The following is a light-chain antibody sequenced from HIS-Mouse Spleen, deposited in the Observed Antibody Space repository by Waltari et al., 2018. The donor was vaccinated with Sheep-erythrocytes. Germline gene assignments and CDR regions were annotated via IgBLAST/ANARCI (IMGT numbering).Light chain of an antibody. J-gene: IGKJ1*01. CDR3: QQFNNYPRT. V-gene: IGKV1D-13*01. Sequence: AIQFTQSPSSLSASVGDRVTITCRASQGISSALAWYQQKPGKATKLLIYDASSLESGVPTRFSGSGSRTDFTITISSLQHEDFATYYCQQFNNYPRTFGQGTKVEIK. CDR1: QGISSA. CDR2: DAS.